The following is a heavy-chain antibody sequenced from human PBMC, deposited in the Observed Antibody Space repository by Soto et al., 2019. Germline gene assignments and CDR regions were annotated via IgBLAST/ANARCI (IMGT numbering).Heavy chain of an antibody. Sequence: QVQLVQSGAEVKKPGASVKVSCKASGYTFTSYAMHWVRRAPGQRLEWMGWINAGNGNTKYSQKFRGRVTITRDTSASTAYMELSSLRSEDTAVYNCARIVPYSSSWGFDYWGQGTLVTVSS. J-gene: IGHJ4*02. CDR2: INAGNGNT. V-gene: IGHV1-3*01. CDR3: ARIVPYSSSWGFDY. D-gene: IGHD6-13*01. CDR1: GYTFTSYA.